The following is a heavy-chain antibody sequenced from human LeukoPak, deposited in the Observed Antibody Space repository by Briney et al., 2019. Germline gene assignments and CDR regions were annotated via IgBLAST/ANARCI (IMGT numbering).Heavy chain of an antibody. CDR1: GFTFSSYG. CDR2: ISSSGSTI. V-gene: IGHV3-48*04. J-gene: IGHJ4*02. D-gene: IGHD2-2*01. Sequence: PGGSLRLSCAASGFTFSSYGMHWVRQAPGKGLEWVSYISSSGSTIYYADSVKGRFTISRDNAKNSLYLQMNGLRAEDTAVYYCARNLPAADYWGQGTLVTVSS. CDR3: ARNLPAADY.